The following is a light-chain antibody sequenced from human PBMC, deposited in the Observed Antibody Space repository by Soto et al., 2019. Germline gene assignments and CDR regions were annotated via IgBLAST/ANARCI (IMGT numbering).Light chain of an antibody. V-gene: IGKV1-39*01. J-gene: IGKJ1*01. CDR1: HNTRGY. CDR2: AAS. Sequence: DIQMTQSPSSLSASVRDRVTITCRASHNTRGYLNWYQQKPGKAPKLLIYAASNLQSGIPSRFSGSGSETDFTLTISSLQPEDFATYYCQQSYSTPWTFGQGTKVDIK. CDR3: QQSYSTPWT.